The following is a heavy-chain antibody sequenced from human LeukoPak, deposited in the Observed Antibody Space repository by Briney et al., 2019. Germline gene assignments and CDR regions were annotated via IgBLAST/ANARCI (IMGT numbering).Heavy chain of an antibody. Sequence: PSQTLSLTCTVAGGSISSSSYYWGWIRQPPGKGLEWIGSIYDGGSTYYNPSLKSRVTISVDTSKNQFSLKLSSVTAADTAVYYCASDRSSTSCYGSDYWGQGTLVTVSS. J-gene: IGHJ4*02. CDR3: ASDRSSTSCYGSDY. V-gene: IGHV4-39*01. CDR1: GGSISSSSYY. D-gene: IGHD2-2*01. CDR2: IYDGGST.